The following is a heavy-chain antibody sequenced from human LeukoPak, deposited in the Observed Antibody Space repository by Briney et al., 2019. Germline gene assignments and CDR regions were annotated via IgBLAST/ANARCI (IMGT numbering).Heavy chain of an antibody. V-gene: IGHV1-46*01. CDR1: GYTFITYY. D-gene: IGHD5-24*01. CDR2: INPNGGTT. Sequence: ASVKVSCKASGYTFITYYIHWVRQAPGQGLEWMGIINPNGGTTSYAQKFQGRVTMTRDTSTSTVYMELSSLRSEDTAVYYCARQDGYNSFDYWGQGTLVTVSS. CDR3: ARQDGYNSFDY. J-gene: IGHJ4*02.